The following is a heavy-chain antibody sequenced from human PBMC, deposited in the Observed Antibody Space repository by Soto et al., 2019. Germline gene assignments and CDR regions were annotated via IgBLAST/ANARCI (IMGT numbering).Heavy chain of an antibody. Sequence: VRLLESGGGLVQPGGSLRLSCAASGFTFSSYAMSWVRQAPGKGLEWVSAISGSGASTYYADSVKGRFTISRDNSKNTLHLQMNSLRAEDTAVYYCAKGLGDYSGAYWGQGTLVTVSS. V-gene: IGHV3-23*01. CDR1: GFTFSSYA. CDR3: AKGLGDYSGAY. CDR2: ISGSGAST. J-gene: IGHJ4*02. D-gene: IGHD4-17*01.